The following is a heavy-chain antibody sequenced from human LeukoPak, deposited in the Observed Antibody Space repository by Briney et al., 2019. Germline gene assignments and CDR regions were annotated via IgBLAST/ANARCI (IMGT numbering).Heavy chain of an antibody. CDR2: MNPNSGNT. D-gene: IGHD4-23*01. J-gene: IGHJ6*02. CDR3: ARDLLYMTTVAPYYYYGMDV. V-gene: IGHV1-8*01. CDR1: GYTFTSYD. Sequence: ASVKVSCKASGYTFTSYDINWVRQATGQGLEWMGWMNPNSGNTGYAQKFQGRVTMTRNTSISTAYMELSSLRSEDTAVYYCARDLLYMTTVAPYYYYGMDVWGQGTTVTVSS.